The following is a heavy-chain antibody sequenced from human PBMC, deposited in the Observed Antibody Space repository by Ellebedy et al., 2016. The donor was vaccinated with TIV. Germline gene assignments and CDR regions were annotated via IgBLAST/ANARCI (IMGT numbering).Heavy chain of an antibody. CDR2: IWYDGSET. CDR1: GFTFSSYG. V-gene: IGHV3-33*01. D-gene: IGHD1-26*01. CDR3: ARDSLVGANLGTDAFDI. J-gene: IGHJ3*02. Sequence: GGSLRLSXAASGFTFSSYGMHWVRQAPGRGLEWVALIWYDGSETYYADSVKGRFTIFRDNSKNTLYLQMNSLGAEDTAVYYCARDSLVGANLGTDAFDIWGQGTMVTVSS.